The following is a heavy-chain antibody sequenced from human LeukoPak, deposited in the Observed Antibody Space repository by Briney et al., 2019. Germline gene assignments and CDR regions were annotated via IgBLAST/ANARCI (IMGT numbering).Heavy chain of an antibody. CDR1: GFTFNSYS. V-gene: IGHV3-21*04. Sequence: PGGSLRLSCAASGFTFNSYSMNWVRQAPGKGLEWVSSISISNGYIYYADSVKGRFTISRDNAKNSLYLQMNSLRAEDTAVYYCAKGIVPAAISNSDYWGQGTLVTVSS. D-gene: IGHD2-2*01. CDR2: ISISNGYI. J-gene: IGHJ4*02. CDR3: AKGIVPAAISNSDY.